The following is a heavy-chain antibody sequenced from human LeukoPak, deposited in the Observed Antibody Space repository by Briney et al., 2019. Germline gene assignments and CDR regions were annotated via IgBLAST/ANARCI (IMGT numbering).Heavy chain of an antibody. CDR2: IYYSGST. V-gene: IGHV4-59*01. CDR1: GGSISSYY. CDR3: ARAGYCSGGSCSQGAFDI. J-gene: IGHJ3*02. D-gene: IGHD2-15*01. Sequence: SETLSLTCTVSGGSISSYYWSWIRQPPGKGLEWVGYIYYSGSTNYNPSLKSRVNISVDTSKNQFSLKLSSVNAADTAVYYCARAGYCSGGSCSQGAFDIWGQGTMVTVSS.